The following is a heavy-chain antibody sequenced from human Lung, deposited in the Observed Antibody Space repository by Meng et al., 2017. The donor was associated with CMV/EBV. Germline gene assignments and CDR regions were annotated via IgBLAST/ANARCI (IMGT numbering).Heavy chain of an antibody. CDR2: IQPSSGYT. Sequence: ASVKVSCKASGYFFNDHFMHWVRQAPGQGLEWIGWIQPSSGYTNYAQNFQGRVTMTSDSSIATAYMELTRLTSDDTAVYYCARDHDWGADYWGQGTLVTVSS. CDR3: ARDHDWGADY. D-gene: IGHD3-16*01. J-gene: IGHJ4*02. V-gene: IGHV1-2*02. CDR1: GYFFNDHF.